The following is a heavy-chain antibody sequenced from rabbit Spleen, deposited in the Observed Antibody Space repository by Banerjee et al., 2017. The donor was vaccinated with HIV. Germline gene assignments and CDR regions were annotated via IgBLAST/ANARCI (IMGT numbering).Heavy chain of an antibody. Sequence: QEQLVESGGGLVQPEGSLTLTCTASGFSFSNNQLMCWVRQAPGKGLEWIACIATGSSDFTYYASWAKGRFTCSKASSTTVTLQMTSLTAADTATYFCVRNSGWGVSYFTLWGPGPWSPS. CDR3: VRNSGWGVSYFTL. D-gene: IGHD4-1*01. J-gene: IGHJ4*01. CDR2: IATGSSDFT. V-gene: IGHV1S45*01. CDR1: GFSFSNNQL.